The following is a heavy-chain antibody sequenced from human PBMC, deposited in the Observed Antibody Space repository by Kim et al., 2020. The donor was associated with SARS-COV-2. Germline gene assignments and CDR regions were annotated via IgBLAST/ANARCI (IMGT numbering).Heavy chain of an antibody. J-gene: IGHJ4*02. Sequence: SETLSLTCSVSGGSIRSGGKFWTWIRQHPAKGLEWIGYISYTGNPHYSPSLRSRVSISLQTSENQFSLELTSVTAADTAVCYCARGQPLDYWGQGILVTVSS. CDR3: ARGQPLDY. CDR2: ISYTGNP. V-gene: IGHV4-31*03. CDR1: GGSIRSGGKF. D-gene: IGHD2-2*01.